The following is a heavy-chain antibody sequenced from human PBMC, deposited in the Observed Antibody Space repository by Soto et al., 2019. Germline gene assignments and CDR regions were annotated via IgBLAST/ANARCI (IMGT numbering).Heavy chain of an antibody. CDR1: GGSLSSGCYY. CDR3: ARRGISAIGIYFFDY. V-gene: IGHV4-31*03. CDR2: IYYSGTS. J-gene: IGHJ4*02. Sequence: TLSLTCTVSGGSLSSGCYYWSWIRQHPGKGLEWIWYIYYSGTSYYNPSLKSRVTISFDTSTKQFSLKLSSVTAAHTPVYYCARRGISAIGIYFFDYWGQGTLATVSS. D-gene: IGHD6-13*01.